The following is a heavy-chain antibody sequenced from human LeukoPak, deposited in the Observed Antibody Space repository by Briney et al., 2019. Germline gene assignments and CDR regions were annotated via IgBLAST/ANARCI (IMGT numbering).Heavy chain of an antibody. CDR3: AKDPRYSSSSQVEFDY. D-gene: IGHD6-6*01. Sequence: GGSLRLSCAASGFTFSSYAMSWVRQAPGKGLEWVSAISGSGGSTYYADSVKGRFTISRDNSKNTLYLQMNSLRAEDTAVYYCAKDPRYSSSSQVEFDYWGQGTLATVSS. V-gene: IGHV3-23*01. CDR2: ISGSGGST. J-gene: IGHJ4*02. CDR1: GFTFSSYA.